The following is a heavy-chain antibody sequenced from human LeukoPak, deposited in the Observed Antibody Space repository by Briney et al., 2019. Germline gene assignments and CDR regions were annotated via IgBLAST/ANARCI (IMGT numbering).Heavy chain of an antibody. J-gene: IGHJ4*02. CDR1: GGTFSSYA. Sequence: SVKVSCKASGGTFSSYAISWVRQAPGQGLEWMGRIIPILGIANYAQKFQGRVTITADKSTSTAYMELSSLRSEDTAVYYCAREGDYYDSNGYYFPAPYYFDYWGQGTPVAVSS. CDR2: IIPILGIA. D-gene: IGHD3-22*01. V-gene: IGHV1-69*04. CDR3: AREGDYYDSNGYYFPAPYYFDY.